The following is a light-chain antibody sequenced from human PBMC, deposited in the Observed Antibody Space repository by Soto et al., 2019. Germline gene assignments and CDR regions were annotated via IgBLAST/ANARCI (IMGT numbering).Light chain of an antibody. CDR3: QKYNSAPHT. CDR1: QAIANY. Sequence: DVRMTQSPSSLSASVGDMVTITCRASQAIANYLAWYQQKPGQVPELLIYDASTLQSGVPSRFSGSASGTEFTLTISSLQPEDVATYYCQKYNSAPHTFGGGTKVEMK. V-gene: IGKV1-27*01. J-gene: IGKJ4*01. CDR2: DAS.